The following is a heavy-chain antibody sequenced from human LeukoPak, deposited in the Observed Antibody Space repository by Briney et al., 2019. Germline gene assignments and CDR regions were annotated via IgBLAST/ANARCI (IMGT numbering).Heavy chain of an antibody. Sequence: QLGGSLLLSCAASGFTFDDYAMHWVRQAPGKGLEWVSGISWNSGSIGYADSVKGRFTISRDNAKNSLYLQMNSLRAEDTALYYCAKDSRYYGSGSYLFDYWGQGTLVTVSS. CDR3: AKDSRYYGSGSYLFDY. J-gene: IGHJ4*02. D-gene: IGHD3-10*01. CDR2: ISWNSGSI. V-gene: IGHV3-9*01. CDR1: GFTFDDYA.